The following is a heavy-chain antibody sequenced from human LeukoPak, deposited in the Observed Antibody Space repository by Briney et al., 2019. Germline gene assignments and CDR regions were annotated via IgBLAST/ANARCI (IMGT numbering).Heavy chain of an antibody. V-gene: IGHV3-53*01. Sequence: GGSLRLSCAASGFTVSSNYMSWVRQAPGKGLEWVSVIYSSDTYHADSVKGRFTISRDNSKNTLYLQMNSLRVEDTAVYYCARGSYFDYWGQGTLVTVSS. J-gene: IGHJ4*02. CDR3: ARGSYFDY. CDR1: GFTVSSNY. CDR2: IYSSDT.